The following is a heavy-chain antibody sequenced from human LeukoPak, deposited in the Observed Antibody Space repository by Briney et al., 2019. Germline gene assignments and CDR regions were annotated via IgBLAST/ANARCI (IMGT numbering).Heavy chain of an antibody. Sequence: SETLSLTCTVSGGSISSYYWSWIRQPPGKGLEWIGYIYYSGSTNYNPSLKSRVTISVDTSKNQFSLKLSSVTAADTAVYYCARGSSGFNGGAFDIWGQGQWSPSLQ. V-gene: IGHV4-59*01. D-gene: IGHD6-19*01. CDR3: ARGSSGFNGGAFDI. J-gene: IGHJ3*02. CDR2: IYYSGST. CDR1: GGSISSYY.